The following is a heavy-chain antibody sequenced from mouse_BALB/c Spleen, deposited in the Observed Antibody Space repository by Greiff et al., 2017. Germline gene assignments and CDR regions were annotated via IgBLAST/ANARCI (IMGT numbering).Heavy chain of an antibody. CDR2: INPNNGGT. Sequence: EVQLVESGPELVKPGASVKIPCKASGYTFTDYNMDWVKQSHGKSLEWIGDINPNNGGTIYNQKFKGKATLTVDKSSSTAYMELRSLTSEDTAVYYCARATYYYGSSSYAMDYWGQGTSVTVSS. V-gene: IGHV1-18*01. CDR3: ARATYYYGSSSYAMDY. D-gene: IGHD1-1*01. CDR1: GYTFTDYN. J-gene: IGHJ4*01.